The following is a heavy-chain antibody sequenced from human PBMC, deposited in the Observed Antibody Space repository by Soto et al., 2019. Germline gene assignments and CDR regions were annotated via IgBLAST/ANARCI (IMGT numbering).Heavy chain of an antibody. CDR2: MHYTGST. Sequence: PSETLSLTCSFSGDSVTSHYLTWIRQSPEKGLEWIGCMHYTGSTYYNPSLKSRVTISVDTSKNQFSLRLSSVTAEDTAVYYCARRPKRSGYSGPDYWGQGTLVTVSS. CDR3: ARRPKRSGYSGPDY. D-gene: IGHD5-12*01. CDR1: GDSVTSHY. J-gene: IGHJ4*02. V-gene: IGHV4-59*08.